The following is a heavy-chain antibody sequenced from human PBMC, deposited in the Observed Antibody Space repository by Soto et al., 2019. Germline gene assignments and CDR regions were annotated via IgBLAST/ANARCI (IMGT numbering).Heavy chain of an antibody. V-gene: IGHV4-30-2*01. CDR3: ARDMSGCSRSDCYLSGWFDP. CDR1: GAPITSGAYS. CDR2: IYQSGST. Sequence: QLQLRESGSGLVKPSQTLSLTCTVSGAPITSGAYSWSWIRQPPGKGLEWIGFIYQSGSTHYNPSLKSRVTISVDRSKKHFSLQLTSLTAADTAVYYCARDMSGCSRSDCYLSGWFDPWGPGTLVTVSS. J-gene: IGHJ5*02. D-gene: IGHD2-21*02.